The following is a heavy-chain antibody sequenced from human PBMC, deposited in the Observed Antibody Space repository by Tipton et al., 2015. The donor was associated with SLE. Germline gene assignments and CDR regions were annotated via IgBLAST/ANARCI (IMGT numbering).Heavy chain of an antibody. CDR2: IYHSGTT. CDR1: GGSINGYY. D-gene: IGHD6-13*01. Sequence: TLSLTCTVSGGSINGYYWSWIRQPPGKGLEWIGYIYHSGTTYYNPSLKSRVTISVDTSKNQFSLKLSSVTAADTAVYYCARMSSGWSVGAFDIWGQGRMVTVSS. J-gene: IGHJ3*02. V-gene: IGHV4-59*07. CDR3: ARMSSGWSVGAFDI.